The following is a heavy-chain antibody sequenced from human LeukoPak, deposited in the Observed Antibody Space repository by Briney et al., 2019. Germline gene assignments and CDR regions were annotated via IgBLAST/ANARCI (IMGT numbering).Heavy chain of an antibody. CDR3: ARDRVTMVRGGTRPGNWFDP. D-gene: IGHD3-10*01. CDR2: INPNSGGT. Sequence: ASVKVSCKASGYTFTGYYMHWVRQAPRQGLEWMGWINPNSGGTNYAQKFQGRVTMTRDTSISTAYMELSRLRSDDTAVYYCARDRVTMVRGGTRPGNWFDPWGQGTLVTVSS. CDR1: GYTFTGYY. J-gene: IGHJ5*02. V-gene: IGHV1-2*02.